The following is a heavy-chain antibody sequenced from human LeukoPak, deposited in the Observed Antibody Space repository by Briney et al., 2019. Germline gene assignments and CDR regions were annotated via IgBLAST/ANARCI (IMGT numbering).Heavy chain of an antibody. J-gene: IGHJ3*02. V-gene: IGHV3-23*01. CDR3: AKFISNGFDI. CDR2: ISGSGGNT. Sequence: GGSLRLSCAASRFTFSSYAMSWVRQAPGKGLEWVSSISGSGGNTYYADSVKGRFTISRDNSKNTLYLQMNSLRAEDTAVYYCAKFISNGFDIWGQGTMVTVSS. D-gene: IGHD3-10*01. CDR1: RFTFSSYA.